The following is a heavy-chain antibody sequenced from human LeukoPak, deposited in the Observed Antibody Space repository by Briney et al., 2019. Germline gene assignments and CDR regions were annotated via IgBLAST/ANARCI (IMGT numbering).Heavy chain of an antibody. J-gene: IGHJ6*02. Sequence: GGSLRLSCVASGFTFSSYSVNWVRQAPGKGLEWVSYISSSSSTIYYADSVKGRFTISRDNAKNSLYLQMNSLRAEDTAVYYCARDRASSNYYGMDVWGQGTTVTVSS. CDR1: GFTFSSYS. V-gene: IGHV3-48*01. CDR2: ISSSSSTI. D-gene: IGHD3-10*01. CDR3: ARDRASSNYYGMDV.